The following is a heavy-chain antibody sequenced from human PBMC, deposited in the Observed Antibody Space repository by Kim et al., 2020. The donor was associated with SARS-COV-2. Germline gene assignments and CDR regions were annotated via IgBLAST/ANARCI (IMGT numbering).Heavy chain of an antibody. Sequence: TGYADSVKGRFTISRDNAKNSMYLQMNSLRPEDTAFYYCTRDFTPGGADPWGQGTMVTVSS. J-gene: IGHJ4*03. CDR3: TRDFTPGGADP. V-gene: IGHV3-20*03. D-gene: IGHD2-15*01. CDR2: T.